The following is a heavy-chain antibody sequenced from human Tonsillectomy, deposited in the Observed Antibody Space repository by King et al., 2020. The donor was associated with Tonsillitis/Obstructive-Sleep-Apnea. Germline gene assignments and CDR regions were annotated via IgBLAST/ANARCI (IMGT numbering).Heavy chain of an antibody. V-gene: IGHV3-53*01. D-gene: IGHD3-3*01. CDR2: IYSGDDT. Sequence: VQLVESGGGLIQPGGSLRLSCAASGFTVSSHYMSWVRPAPGKGLEWVAVIYSGDDTYYADSVKGRFTIPRDNSKNTLYLQMNSLRAEDTAVYYCARGSRYDFWSGYYNYWGQGTLVTVSS. CDR1: GFTVSSHY. CDR3: ARGSRYDFWSGYYNY. J-gene: IGHJ4*02.